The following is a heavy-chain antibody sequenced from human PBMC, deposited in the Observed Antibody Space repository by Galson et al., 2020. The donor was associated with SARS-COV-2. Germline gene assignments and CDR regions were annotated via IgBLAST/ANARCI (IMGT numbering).Heavy chain of an antibody. CDR3: ARSYHYYYMDV. CDR1: GGSISTYY. J-gene: IGHJ6*03. Sequence: SQTLSLTCTVSGGSISTYYWSWILQPAGKGLEWIGRIYTSGSTNYNPSLKSRVTMSVDTSKNQFSLKLTSVTAADTAVYYCARSYHYYYMDVWGKGTTVTISS. V-gene: IGHV4-4*07. CDR2: IYTSGST.